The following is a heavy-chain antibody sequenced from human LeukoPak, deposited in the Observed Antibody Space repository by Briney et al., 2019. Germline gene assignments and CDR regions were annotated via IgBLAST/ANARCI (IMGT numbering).Heavy chain of an antibody. D-gene: IGHD6-6*01. CDR1: GGSFSGYY. V-gene: IGHV3-11*04. J-gene: IGHJ4*02. CDR3: ARRQLGYYFDY. Sequence: LTCAVYGGSFSGYYWSWIRQAPGKGLEWVSYISSSGSTIYYADSVKGRFTISRDNAKNSLYLQMNSLRAEDTAVYYCARRQLGYYFDYWGQGTLVTVSS. CDR2: ISSSGSTI.